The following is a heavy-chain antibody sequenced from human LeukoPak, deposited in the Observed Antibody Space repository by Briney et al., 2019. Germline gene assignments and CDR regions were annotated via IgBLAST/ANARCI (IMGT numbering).Heavy chain of an antibody. J-gene: IGHJ4*02. Sequence: SEALSLTCTVAGGSIRNYYWSRIRQAPGKGLEWIGFISYSGYTSYSPSLKSRVAISVDTSKSQFSLRLRSMTAADTAIYYCARGRNDNGGMFFDSWAQGTLVTVSS. CDR3: ARGRNDNGGMFFDS. CDR2: ISYSGYT. CDR1: GGSIRNYY. D-gene: IGHD4-23*01. V-gene: IGHV4-59*01.